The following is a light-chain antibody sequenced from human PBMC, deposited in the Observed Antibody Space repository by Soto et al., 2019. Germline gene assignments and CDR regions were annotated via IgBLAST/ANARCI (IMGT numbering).Light chain of an antibody. CDR3: SSYRSGSTLWV. J-gene: IGLJ3*02. CDR2: EVS. CDR1: SSDVGSYNR. V-gene: IGLV2-18*02. Sequence: QSALTQPPSVSGSPGQSVTISCTGTSSDVGSYNRVSWYQQPPGTVPKLMIYEVSNRPSGVPDRFSGSKSGNTASLTISGLQAEDEADYYCSSYRSGSTLWVFGGGTKLTVL.